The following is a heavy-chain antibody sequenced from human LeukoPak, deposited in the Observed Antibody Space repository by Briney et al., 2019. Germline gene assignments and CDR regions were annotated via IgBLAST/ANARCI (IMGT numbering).Heavy chain of an antibody. CDR1: GYTFTSYD. CDR2: MNPNSGNT. J-gene: IGHJ6*02. D-gene: IGHD3-22*01. CDR3: ARGQTPSYYYDSSGYYQYHYYYGMDV. Sequence: ASVKVSCKSCGYTFTSYDINWVRQATGQGVEWMGWMNPNSGNTGYAQKLQGRVTMTRNTSIRTAYMELSSLRSEDTAVYYCARGQTPSYYYDSSGYYQYHYYYGMDVWGQGTTVTVSS. V-gene: IGHV1-8*01.